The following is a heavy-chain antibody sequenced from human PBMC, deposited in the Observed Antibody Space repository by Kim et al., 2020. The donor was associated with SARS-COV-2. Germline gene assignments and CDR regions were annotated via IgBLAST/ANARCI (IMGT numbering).Heavy chain of an antibody. Sequence: SETLSLTCTVSGGSISSSSYYWGWLRQPPGKGLEWIGSLYYSGSTYSNPSLKSRVTISVDTPKNQFSLKLSSVTAADTPVYYCASSQLLRYFDWLLPEPEGPRAVLEQYWGQETLVAVSS. V-gene: IGHV4-39*01. J-gene: IGHJ4*02. CDR1: GGSISSSSYY. D-gene: IGHD3-9*01. CDR2: LYYSGST. CDR3: ASSQLLRYFDWLLPEPEGPRAVLEQY.